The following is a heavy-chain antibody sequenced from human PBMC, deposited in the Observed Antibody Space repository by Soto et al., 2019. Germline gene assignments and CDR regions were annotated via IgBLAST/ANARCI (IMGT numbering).Heavy chain of an antibody. J-gene: IGHJ4*02. CDR2: IRGSGETT. V-gene: IGHV3-23*01. D-gene: IGHD1-1*01. CDR3: AKGGTTTNIILDS. CDR1: GFTSSNYA. Sequence: EVEMLESGGGLVQPWGSLRLSCAASGFTSSNYAMSWVRQSPGKGLEWLSSIRGSGETTYYADSVKGRVTISRDNDKNTLYRQINSLTAGDTAVYYCAKGGTTTNIILDSWGPGTPVTVSA.